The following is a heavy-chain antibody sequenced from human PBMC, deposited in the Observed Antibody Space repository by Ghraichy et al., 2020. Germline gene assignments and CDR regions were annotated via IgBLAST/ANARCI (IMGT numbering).Heavy chain of an antibody. CDR2: VDNYGSET. CDR3: AKGGYSHAMDV. J-gene: IGHJ6*02. CDR1: GFTLRAYW. Sequence: GGSLRLSCAASGFTLRAYWMYWVRQVPGRGLEWVSGVDNYGSETTYADSVKGRFTISRDNAQYMVYLQMSSRGVEDTAVYYCAKGGYSHAMDVWGQGTTVTVSS. V-gene: IGHV3-74*01. D-gene: IGHD2-15*01.